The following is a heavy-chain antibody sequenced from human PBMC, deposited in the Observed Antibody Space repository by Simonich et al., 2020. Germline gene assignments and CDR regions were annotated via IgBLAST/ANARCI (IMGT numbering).Heavy chain of an antibody. J-gene: IGHJ5*02. V-gene: IGHV3-23*01. CDR1: GFTFSSYA. D-gene: IGHD1-26*01. CDR3: AKDSSLVGATDWFDP. CDR2: ISGSGGSK. Sequence: EVQLLESGGGLVQPGGSLRLSCAASGFTFSSYAMSWVRQVLGKGLGWVSAISGSGGSKYYADSVKGRFTISRDNSKNTLYLQMNSLRAEDTAVYYCAKDSSLVGATDWFDPWGQGTLVTVSS.